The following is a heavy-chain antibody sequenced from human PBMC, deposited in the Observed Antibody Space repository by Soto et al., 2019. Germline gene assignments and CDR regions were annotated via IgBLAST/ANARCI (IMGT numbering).Heavy chain of an antibody. CDR3: ARLVDTAIQNWFDP. J-gene: IGHJ5*02. CDR1: GGSFSGYY. V-gene: IGHV4-34*01. Sequence: QVQLQQWGAGLLKPSETLSLTCAVYGGSFSGYYWSWIRQPPGKGLEWIGEINHSGSTNYNPSLKSRVTISVDKSKNQFSLKLSSVTAADTAVYYCARLVDTAIQNWFDPWGQGTLVTVSS. CDR2: INHSGST. D-gene: IGHD5-18*01.